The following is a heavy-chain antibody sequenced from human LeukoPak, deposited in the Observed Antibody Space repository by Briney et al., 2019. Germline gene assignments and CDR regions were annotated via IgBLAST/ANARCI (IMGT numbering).Heavy chain of an antibody. CDR3: ARDRGSRGGFHY. CDR2: IDYSGST. Sequence: SETLSLTCSVSGASISSYYWSWIRQPPGKGLEWIGYIDYSGSTNYNPSLKSRVTISEDTSKNHFSLKLSSVTAADTAVYYCARDRGSRGGFHYWGQGTLVTVSS. D-gene: IGHD5-24*01. J-gene: IGHJ4*02. CDR1: GASISSYY. V-gene: IGHV4-59*01.